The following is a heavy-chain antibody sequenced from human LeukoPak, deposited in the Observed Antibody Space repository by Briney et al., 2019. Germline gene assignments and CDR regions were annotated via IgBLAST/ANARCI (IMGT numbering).Heavy chain of an antibody. CDR1: GASISSSSYY. V-gene: IGHV4-39*01. D-gene: IGHD3-3*01. CDR2: IYYSGST. Sequence: SETLSLTCTVSGASISSSSYYWGWIRQPPGKGLEWIGSIYYSGSTYYNPSLKSRVTISVDTSKNQFSLKLSSVTAADTAVYYCARHRGDLREYYDFWSGYMTDYWGQGTLVTVSS. CDR3: ARHRGDLREYYDFWSGYMTDY. J-gene: IGHJ4*02.